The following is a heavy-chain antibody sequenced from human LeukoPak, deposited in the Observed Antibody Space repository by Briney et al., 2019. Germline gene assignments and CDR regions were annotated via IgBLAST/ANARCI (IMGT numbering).Heavy chain of an antibody. CDR1: GFTFSSYA. CDR2: ISGSGGST. V-gene: IGHV3-23*01. D-gene: IGHD6-13*01. J-gene: IGHJ6*03. Sequence: PGGSLRLSCAASGFTFSSYAMSWVRQAPGKGLEWVSIISGSGGSTYYADSVKGRFTISRDNSKNTLYLQMNSLRAEDTAVYYCAKGQYSSSWYGYYYVDVWGKGTTVTVSS. CDR3: AKGQYSSSWYGYYYVDV.